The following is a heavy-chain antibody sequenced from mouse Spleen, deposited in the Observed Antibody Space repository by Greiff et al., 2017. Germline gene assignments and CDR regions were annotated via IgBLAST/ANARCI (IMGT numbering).Heavy chain of an antibody. CDR2: INSNGGST. D-gene: IGHD3-3*01. Sequence: EVQLVESGGGLVKPGGSLKLSCAASGFTFSSYAMSWVRQTPEKRLEWVAAINSNGGSTYYPDTVKDRFTISRDNAKNTLYLQMSSLRSEDTALYYCARQGGPGFDYWGQGTTLTVSS. J-gene: IGHJ2*01. V-gene: IGHV5-6-2*01. CDR1: GFTFSSYA. CDR3: ARQGGPGFDY.